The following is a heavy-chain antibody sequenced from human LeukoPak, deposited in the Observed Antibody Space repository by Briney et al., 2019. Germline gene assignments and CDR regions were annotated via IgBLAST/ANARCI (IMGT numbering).Heavy chain of an antibody. CDR3: AKDADIVVSSYFDY. D-gene: IGHD2-2*01. CDR1: GFTFNNYG. V-gene: IGHV3-30*02. J-gene: IGHJ4*02. CDR2: IRYDGSNK. Sequence: PGGSLRLSCAASGFTFNNYGMHWVRQAPGKGLEWVAFIRYDGSNKYYADSVKGRFTISRDNSKNTLYVQMNSLRAGDTAVYYCAKDADIVVSSYFDYWGQGTLVTVSS.